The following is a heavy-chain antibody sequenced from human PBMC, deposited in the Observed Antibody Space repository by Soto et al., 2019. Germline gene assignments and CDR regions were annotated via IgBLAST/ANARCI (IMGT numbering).Heavy chain of an antibody. CDR3: VRRAITATTKWGAFDV. D-gene: IGHD1-20*01. Sequence: EVQLLESGGGSVQPGGSLRLSCAASGFTFSSFVMNWVRQAPGKGLEWVSTISPGADVSHYTDSVKGRFTISRDNSRRTLHLQMDSLRVEDAAVYFCVRRAITATTKWGAFDVWGQGTAVTVSS. J-gene: IGHJ3*01. V-gene: IGHV3-23*01. CDR2: ISPGADVS. CDR1: GFTFSSFV.